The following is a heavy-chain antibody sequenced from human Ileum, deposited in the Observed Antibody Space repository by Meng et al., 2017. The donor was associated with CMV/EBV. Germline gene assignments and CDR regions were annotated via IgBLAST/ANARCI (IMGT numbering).Heavy chain of an antibody. V-gene: IGHV3-33*06. J-gene: IGHJ4*02. CDR3: AKGGDCDRNSCNPSGY. CDR1: GFTFNTYG. Sequence: GESLKISRAASGFTFNTYGMHGVRQAPGKGLEWVALIWYDGSKKYYADSVRGRFTISRDNSKNTLYLQMNSLRAEDTAVYYCAKGGDCDRNSCNPSGYWGQGTLVTVSS. CDR2: IWYDGSKK. D-gene: IGHD2-2*01.